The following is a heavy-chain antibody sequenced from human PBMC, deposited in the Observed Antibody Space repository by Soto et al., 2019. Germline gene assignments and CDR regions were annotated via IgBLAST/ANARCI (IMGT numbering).Heavy chain of an antibody. CDR2: ISSSSYI. CDR3: ARGVGRKSYSDSSGYYPLDY. CDR1: GFTFSSYS. J-gene: IGHJ4*02. Sequence: PGGSLRLSCAASGFTFSSYSMNWVRQAPGKGLEWVSSISSSSYIYYADSVKGRFTISRDNAKNSLYLQMNSLRAEDTAVYYCARGVGRKSYSDSSGYYPLDYWGQGTLVTVSS. V-gene: IGHV3-21*01. D-gene: IGHD3-22*01.